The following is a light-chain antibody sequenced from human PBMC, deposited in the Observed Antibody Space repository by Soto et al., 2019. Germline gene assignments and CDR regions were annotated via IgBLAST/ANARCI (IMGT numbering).Light chain of an antibody. CDR1: QDIRKY. CDR3: QQYDNLPLI. J-gene: IGKJ5*01. CDR2: DAS. V-gene: IGKV1-33*01. Sequence: IQMTQSPSSLSASVGDRVTIPCQATQDIRKYLNWYQQKPGTAPQLLIYDASSLETGVPSRFSGSGSGTDFTLTISSLQPEDFATYYCQQYDNLPLIFGQGTRLEI.